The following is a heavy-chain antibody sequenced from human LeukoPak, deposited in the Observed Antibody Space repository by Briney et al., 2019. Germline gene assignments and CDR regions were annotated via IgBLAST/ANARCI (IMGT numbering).Heavy chain of an antibody. V-gene: IGHV4-59*01. CDR2: ISYSGGT. CDR3: ARGAGWYAY. Sequence: SETLSLTCTVSGGSISSFYWSWLRQPPGQGLEWIGYISYSGGTNYNPSLKSRVTISVDTSKNQFSLKLSSVTAADTAVYFCARGAGWYAYWGQGTLVTVSS. J-gene: IGHJ4*02. D-gene: IGHD6-19*01. CDR1: GGSISSFY.